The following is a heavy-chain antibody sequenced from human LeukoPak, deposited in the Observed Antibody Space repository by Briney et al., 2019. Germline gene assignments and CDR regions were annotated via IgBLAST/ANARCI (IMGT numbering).Heavy chain of an antibody. D-gene: IGHD3-22*01. J-gene: IGHJ4*02. Sequence: ASVKVSCKASGYTFTSYYMHWVRQAPGQGLEWMGIINPSGGSTSYAQKFQGRVTMTRDTSTSTVYMELSGLRSEDTAVYYCARGPTIYDSSGPYFDYWGQGTLVTVSS. CDR3: ARGPTIYDSSGPYFDY. CDR2: INPSGGST. CDR1: GYTFTSYY. V-gene: IGHV1-46*01.